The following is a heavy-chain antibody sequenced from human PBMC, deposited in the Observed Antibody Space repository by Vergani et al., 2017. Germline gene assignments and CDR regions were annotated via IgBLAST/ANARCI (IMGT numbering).Heavy chain of an antibody. J-gene: IGHJ6*02. CDR3: VNSVIAGNVGVAYFGMDV. Sequence: EVQLVESGGGLVQPGRSLRLSCAASGFTFDDYAMHWVRQAPGKGLEWVSGINWNSDSIAYADSVKGRFTISRDKSQNTVNLQMNSLRTEDTAVYFCVNSVIAGNVGVAYFGMDVWGRGTTVTVSS. CDR2: INWNSDSI. D-gene: IGHD2/OR15-2a*01. CDR1: GFTFDDYA. V-gene: IGHV3-9*01.